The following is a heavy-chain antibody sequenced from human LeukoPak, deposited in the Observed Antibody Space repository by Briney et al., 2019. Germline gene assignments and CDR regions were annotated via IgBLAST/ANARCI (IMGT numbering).Heavy chain of an antibody. Sequence: GGSLRLSCAASGFTFTSYGMHWVRQAPGKGLEWVSAISGSGGSTYYADSVKGRFTISRDNSKNTLYLQMNSLRAEDTAVYYCAKEVRKGEYGSGSYFDYWGQGTLVTVSS. V-gene: IGHV3-23*01. J-gene: IGHJ4*02. CDR2: ISGSGGST. CDR1: GFTFTSYG. CDR3: AKEVRKGEYGSGSYFDY. D-gene: IGHD3-10*01.